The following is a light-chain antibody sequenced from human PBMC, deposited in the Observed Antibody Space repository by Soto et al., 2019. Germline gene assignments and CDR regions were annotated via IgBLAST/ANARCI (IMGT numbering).Light chain of an antibody. J-gene: IGLJ1*01. Sequence: QSVLTQPASVSGSPGQSITISCTATHSDGADYKGVSWYQQHPGNAPKLMIYEVTYRPSGVSNRFSGSKSGNTASLTISGLQAEDEAEYYCSSYTTSSTVFGTGTKVTVL. CDR1: HSDGADYKG. V-gene: IGLV2-14*01. CDR2: EVT. CDR3: SSYTTSSTV.